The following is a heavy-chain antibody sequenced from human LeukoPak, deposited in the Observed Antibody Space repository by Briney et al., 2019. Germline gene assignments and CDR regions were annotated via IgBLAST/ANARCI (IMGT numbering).Heavy chain of an antibody. CDR3: ARHSYDSSGYIPGDN. CDR1: GGSISSSSYY. V-gene: IGHV4-39*01. CDR2: IYYSGST. J-gene: IGHJ4*02. D-gene: IGHD3-22*01. Sequence: SETLSLTCTVSGGSISSSSYYWGWIRQPPGKGLEWIGSIYYSGSTYYNPSLKSRVTISVDTSKNQFSLKLSSVTAADTAVYYCARHSYDSSGYIPGDNWGQGTLVTVSS.